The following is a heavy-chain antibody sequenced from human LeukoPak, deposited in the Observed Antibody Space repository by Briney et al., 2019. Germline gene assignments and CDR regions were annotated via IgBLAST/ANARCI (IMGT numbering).Heavy chain of an antibody. CDR2: ISGSGDTT. J-gene: IGHJ4*02. D-gene: IGHD6-13*01. V-gene: IGHV3-23*01. CDR1: GFTFSSYA. CDR3: ATEARQVSGIVSARDY. Sequence: GGSLRLSCAASGFTFSSYAMSWVRQAPGKGLEWVSAISGSGDTTYYADPVKGRFTISIDNSKNMLYLQMSSLRAEDTAVYYCATEARQVSGIVSARDYWGQGTLVTVSS.